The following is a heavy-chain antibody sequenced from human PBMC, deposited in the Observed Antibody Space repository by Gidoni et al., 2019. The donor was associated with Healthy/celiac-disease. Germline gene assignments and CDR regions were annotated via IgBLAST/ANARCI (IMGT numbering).Heavy chain of an antibody. CDR3: AKVSGSYPALDY. J-gene: IGHJ4*02. D-gene: IGHD1-26*01. Sequence: EVQLLESGEGWFQPGGSLRPSFAAAVFTFSSYAMSWVRQAPGKGLEWVSAISGSGGSKYYADSVKGRFTISRDNSKNTLYLQMNSLRAEDTAVYYCAKVSGSYPALDYWGQGTLVTVSS. V-gene: IGHV3-23*01. CDR1: VFTFSSYA. CDR2: ISGSGGSK.